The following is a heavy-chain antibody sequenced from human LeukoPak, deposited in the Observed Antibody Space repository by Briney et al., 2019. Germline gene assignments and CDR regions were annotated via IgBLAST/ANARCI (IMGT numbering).Heavy chain of an antibody. CDR3: AREAVEPNWFDP. CDR1: GYSFTSCW. CDR2: IDPSDSYT. Sequence: GESLRISCKGSGYSFTSCWISWVRQMPGKGLEWMGRIDPSDSYTNYSPSFQGHVTISADKSISTAYLQWSSLKASDTAMYYCAREAVEPNWFDPWGQGTLVTVS. J-gene: IGHJ5*02. V-gene: IGHV5-10-1*01.